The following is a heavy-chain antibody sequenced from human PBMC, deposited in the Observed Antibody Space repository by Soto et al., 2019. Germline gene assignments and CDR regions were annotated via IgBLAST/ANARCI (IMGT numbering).Heavy chain of an antibody. CDR2: IYYSGST. D-gene: IGHD4-17*01. V-gene: IGHV4-39*01. CDR3: AYGDSWFDP. CDR1: GGSISSGSYY. Sequence: PSETLSLTCTVSGGSISSGSYYWGWIRQPPGKGLEWIGSIYYSGSTYYNPSLRSRVTISVDTSKKQFSLKLISVTAADTAVYNCAYGDSWFDPWGQGTLVNVS. J-gene: IGHJ5*02.